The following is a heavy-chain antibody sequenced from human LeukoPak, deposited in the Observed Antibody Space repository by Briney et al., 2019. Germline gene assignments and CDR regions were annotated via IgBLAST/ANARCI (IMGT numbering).Heavy chain of an antibody. CDR1: GFTFSSYA. D-gene: IGHD3-22*01. V-gene: IGHV3-64*01. J-gene: IGHJ4*02. CDR3: ARAPRDSSGYYYDY. CDR2: ISSNGGST. Sequence: GGSLRLSCAASGFTFSSYAMHWVRQAPGKGLEYVSAISSNGGSTYYANSVKGRFTISRDNSKNTLYLQMGSLRAEDMAVYCCARAPRDSSGYYYDYWGQGTLVTVSS.